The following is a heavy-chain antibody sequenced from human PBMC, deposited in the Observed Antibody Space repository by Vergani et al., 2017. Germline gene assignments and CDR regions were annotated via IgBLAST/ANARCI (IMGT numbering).Heavy chain of an antibody. CDR1: GGSISSSSYY. D-gene: IGHD5-18*01. V-gene: IGHV4-39*01. J-gene: IGHJ6*03. CDR3: AGIEDSYGYYYYYYMDV. Sequence: QLQLQESGPGLVKPSETLSLTCTVSGGSISSSSYYWGWIRQPPGKGLEWIGSIYYIGSTYYNPSLKSRVTISVDTSKNQFSLKLSSVTAADTAVYYCAGIEDSYGYYYYYYMDVWGKGTTVTVSS. CDR2: IYYIGST.